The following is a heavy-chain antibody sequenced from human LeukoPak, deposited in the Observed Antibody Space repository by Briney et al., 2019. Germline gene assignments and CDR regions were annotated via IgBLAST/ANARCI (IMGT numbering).Heavy chain of an antibody. V-gene: IGHV3-9*01. CDR1: GFTFDDYA. D-gene: IGHD4-17*01. Sequence: GRSLRLSCAASGFTFDDYAMHWVRQAPGKGLEWVSGISWNSGSIGYADSVKGRFTISRDNAKNSLYLQMNSLRAEDTALYYCAKDTSDYGDFYSWFDPWGQGTLVTVSS. CDR2: ISWNSGSI. CDR3: AKDTSDYGDFYSWFDP. J-gene: IGHJ5*02.